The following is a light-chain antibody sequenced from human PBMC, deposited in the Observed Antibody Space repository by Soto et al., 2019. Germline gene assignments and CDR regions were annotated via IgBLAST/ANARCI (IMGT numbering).Light chain of an antibody. CDR2: GAS. J-gene: IGKJ5*01. CDR3: QQRSNWPPT. CDR1: QSVSSN. Sequence: EMVMTQSPATLSVSPGERATLSCRASQSVSSNLAWYQQKPGQAPRLLIYGASTRATGIPARFSGSGSGTEFTLTISSLQSEDFAVYYCQQRSNWPPTFGQGTRLEIK. V-gene: IGKV3-15*01.